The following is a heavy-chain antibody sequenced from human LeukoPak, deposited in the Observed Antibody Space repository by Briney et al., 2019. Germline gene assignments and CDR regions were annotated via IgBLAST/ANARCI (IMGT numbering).Heavy chain of an antibody. D-gene: IGHD3-3*01. CDR3: ARCTYYDFWSGYPRLDY. J-gene: IGHJ4*02. Sequence: SETLSLTCAVYGGSFSGYYWSWIRQPPGKGLEWIGEINHSGSTNYNPSLKSRVTISVDTSKNQFSLKLSSVTAADTAVYYCARCTYYDFWSGYPRLDYWGQGTLVTVSS. V-gene: IGHV4-34*01. CDR1: GGSFSGYY. CDR2: INHSGST.